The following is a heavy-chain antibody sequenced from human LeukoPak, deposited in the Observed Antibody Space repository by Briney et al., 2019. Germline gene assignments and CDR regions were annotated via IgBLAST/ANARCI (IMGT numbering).Heavy chain of an antibody. Sequence: GGCLRLSRAASGFTLSSYATSWVRHAPGKGVEWVSAISGSGGRTYSADSVKGRFTISRDNSKDTLYLQMNSLRAGDTAVYYCAKDREYQLLSVNWGQGTLVTVSS. D-gene: IGHD2-2*01. CDR3: AKDREYQLLSVN. J-gene: IGHJ4*02. CDR2: ISGSGGRT. CDR1: GFTLSSYA. V-gene: IGHV3-23*01.